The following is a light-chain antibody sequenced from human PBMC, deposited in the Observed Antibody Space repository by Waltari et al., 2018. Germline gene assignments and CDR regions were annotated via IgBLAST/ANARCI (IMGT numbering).Light chain of an antibody. J-gene: IGKJ2*01. Sequence: ETIMTQSPAILSVSPGETATPSCRASKSIGNNLAWYQQTPGQAPRLLIYVASSRGTGIPARFFGAGSGTDFTLTISSLQSEDFAVYYCQQYNEWPYTFGQGTKVDLK. CDR2: VAS. CDR1: KSIGNN. V-gene: IGKV3-15*01. CDR3: QQYNEWPYT.